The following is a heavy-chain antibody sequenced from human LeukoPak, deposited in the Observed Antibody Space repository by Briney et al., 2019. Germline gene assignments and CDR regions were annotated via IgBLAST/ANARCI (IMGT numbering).Heavy chain of an antibody. CDR2: IKQDGSEK. CDR3: ARGVNLAFDY. J-gene: IGHJ4*02. D-gene: IGHD3-10*01. V-gene: IGHV3-7*05. CDR1: GFTFNNYW. Sequence: PGGSLRLSCAASGFTFNNYWMSWVRQAPGIGLEWVANIKQDGSEKYYADSVKGRFSVSRDNAKNSLYLQMINLRAEDTAVYYCARGVNLAFDYWGQGTLVTVSS.